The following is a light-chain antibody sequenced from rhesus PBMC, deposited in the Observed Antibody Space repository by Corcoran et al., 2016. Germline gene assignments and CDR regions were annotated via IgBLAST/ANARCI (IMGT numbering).Light chain of an antibody. CDR1: KGISSW. V-gene: IGKV1-21*01. Sequence: DIQMTRSPSSLSASVGDRVTIACRASKGISSWLAWYQQKPGKAPKLLLYKASSFQSGVPSRFSGSGSGTDFNLTISSLQTEDFATYYFQQYTSPPRTFDQGTKLEIK. CDR2: KAS. CDR3: QQYTSPPRT. J-gene: IGKJ1*01.